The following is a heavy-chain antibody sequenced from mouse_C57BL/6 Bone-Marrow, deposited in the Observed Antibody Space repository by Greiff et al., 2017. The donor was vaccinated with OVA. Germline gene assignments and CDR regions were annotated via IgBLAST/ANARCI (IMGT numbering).Heavy chain of an antibody. D-gene: IGHD2-1*01. CDR3: AREAVYYGNYWYFDY. CDR2: INPSSGYT. J-gene: IGHJ2*01. V-gene: IGHV1-7*01. Sequence: QVQLQQSGAELAKPGASVKLSCKASGYTFTSYWMHWVKQRLGQGLEWIGYINPSSGYTKYNQKFKDKATLTADKSSSTAYMQLSSLTYEYSAVYYCAREAVYYGNYWYFDYWGQGTTLTVSS. CDR1: GYTFTSYW.